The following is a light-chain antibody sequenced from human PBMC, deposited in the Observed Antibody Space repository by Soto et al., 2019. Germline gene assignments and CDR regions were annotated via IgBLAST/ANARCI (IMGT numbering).Light chain of an antibody. Sequence: AVPLTQSPSSLCASVGDRGTIICRASQDIDRALAWYQQKPGEAPKLLIFDASSLEKGVPSRFSGSGSGTYFTLSISSLQPEDFATYYCQQFKNYQGTFGQGTRLEIK. V-gene: IGKV1D-13*01. CDR3: QQFKNYQGT. CDR1: QDIDRA. J-gene: IGKJ5*01. CDR2: DAS.